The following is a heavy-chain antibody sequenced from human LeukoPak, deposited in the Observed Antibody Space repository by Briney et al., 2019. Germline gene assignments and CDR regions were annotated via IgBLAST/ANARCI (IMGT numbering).Heavy chain of an antibody. Sequence: HAGGSLRLSCAASGFTFSSYGMHWIRQAPGKGLEWVAVIWYDGSNKYYAHSVKGRFTISRDNSKNTLYLQMNSLRAGDTAVYYCARGQGSGWYYYYYGMDVWGQGTTVTVSS. CDR3: ARGQGSGWYYYYYGMDV. D-gene: IGHD6-19*01. CDR1: GFTFSSYG. V-gene: IGHV3-33*01. J-gene: IGHJ6*02. CDR2: IWYDGSNK.